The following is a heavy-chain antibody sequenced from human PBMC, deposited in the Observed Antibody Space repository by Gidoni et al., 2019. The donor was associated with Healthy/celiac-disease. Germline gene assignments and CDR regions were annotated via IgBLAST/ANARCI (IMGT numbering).Heavy chain of an antibody. CDR3: ARGKTIFGVVISFGDAFDI. CDR2: ISSSSSYI. Sequence: EVQLVESGGGLVKPGGSLRLSCAASGFTFSRSSMNWVRQAPGKGLEWVSSISSSSSYIYYADSVKGRFTISRDNAKNSLYLQMNSLRAEDTAVYYCARGKTIFGVVISFGDAFDIWGQGTMVTVSS. V-gene: IGHV3-21*01. CDR1: GFTFSRSS. J-gene: IGHJ3*02. D-gene: IGHD3-3*01.